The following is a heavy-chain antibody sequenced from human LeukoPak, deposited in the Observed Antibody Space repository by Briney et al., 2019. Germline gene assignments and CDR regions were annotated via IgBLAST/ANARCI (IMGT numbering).Heavy chain of an antibody. CDR1: GGSISSCSYY. CDR2: MYYSGIT. J-gene: IGHJ4*02. CDR3: ARHPPRDGSAFDY. V-gene: IGHV4-39*01. Sequence: SETLSLTCTVSGGSISSCSYYWGWIRQPPGKGLEWIASMYYSGITFYSPSLKSRVTISVDTSKNQLSLKLGSVTAADTAVYYCARHPPRDGSAFDYWGQGTLVTVSS. D-gene: IGHD6-25*01.